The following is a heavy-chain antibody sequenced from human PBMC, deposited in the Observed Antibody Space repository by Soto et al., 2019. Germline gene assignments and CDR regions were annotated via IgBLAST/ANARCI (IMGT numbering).Heavy chain of an antibody. Sequence: GGSLRLSCAASGFTFSTYGMQWVRQAPGKGLEWVAVISYDGYLKYYVDAVKGRFTVARDNSKNTLFLEMNSLRVEDTAVYFCAKDFKVSGSHYGTLNYYYGMDVWGQGTTVTVSS. CDR3: AKDFKVSGSHYGTLNYYYGMDV. D-gene: IGHD3-10*01. J-gene: IGHJ6*02. CDR1: GFTFSTYG. V-gene: IGHV3-30*18. CDR2: ISYDGYLK.